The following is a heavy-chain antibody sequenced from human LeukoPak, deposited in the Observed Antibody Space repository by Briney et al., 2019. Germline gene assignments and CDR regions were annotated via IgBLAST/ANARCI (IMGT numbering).Heavy chain of an antibody. CDR2: IYTSGST. J-gene: IGHJ4*02. Sequence: SETLSLTCTVSGGSISSYYWSWIRQPAGKGLEWIGRIYTSGSTNYNPSLKSRVTISVDTSKNQFSLKLSSVTAADTAVYYCARHVYYDSSGYYYAFDYWGQGTLVTVSS. CDR3: ARHVYYDSSGYYYAFDY. CDR1: GGSISSYY. V-gene: IGHV4-4*07. D-gene: IGHD3-22*01.